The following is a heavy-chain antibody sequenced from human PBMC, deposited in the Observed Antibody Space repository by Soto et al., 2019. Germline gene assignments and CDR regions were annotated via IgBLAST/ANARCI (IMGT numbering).Heavy chain of an antibody. CDR3: ARDIGWCGECYYYYGMDV. CDR1: GFTFSSYS. D-gene: IGHD3-3*01. Sequence: EVKLVESGGGLVKPGGSLRLSCAASGFTFSSYSMNWVRQAPGKGMEWVSSISSSSRYIYYADAVKGRSTNSRDNAKNLLYLRMSRLRADDTAVYYCARDIGWCGECYYYYGMDVWGQGTTVTASS. J-gene: IGHJ6*02. V-gene: IGHV3-21*01. CDR2: ISSSSRYI.